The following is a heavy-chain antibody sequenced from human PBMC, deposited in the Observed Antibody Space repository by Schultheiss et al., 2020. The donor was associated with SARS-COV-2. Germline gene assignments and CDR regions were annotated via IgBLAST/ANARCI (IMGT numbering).Heavy chain of an antibody. J-gene: IGHJ5*02. CDR2: IYYSGST. V-gene: IGHV4-61*01. CDR3: ARGGYSGYDSWFDP. CDR1: GYSISSGYY. Sequence: SETLSLTCAVSGYSISSGYYWSWIRQPPGKGLEWIGYIYYSGSTNYNPSLKSRVTISVDTSKNQFSLKLSSVTAADTAVYYCARGGYSGYDSWFDPLGQGTLVTVSS. D-gene: IGHD5-12*01.